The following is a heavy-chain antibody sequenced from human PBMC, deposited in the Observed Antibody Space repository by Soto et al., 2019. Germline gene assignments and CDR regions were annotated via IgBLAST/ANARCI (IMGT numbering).Heavy chain of an antibody. CDR3: ATEGPLQDHVFWSGSFGMDV. CDR2: INPSGGST. CDR1: GYTFTSYY. V-gene: IGHV1-46*01. J-gene: IGHJ6*02. Sequence: AASVKVSCKASGYTFTSYYMHWVRQAPGQGLEWMGIINPSGGSTSYAQKFQGRVTMTRDTSTSTVYMELSSLRSEDTAVYYCATEGPLQDHVFWSGSFGMDVWGQGTTVTVSS. D-gene: IGHD3-3*01.